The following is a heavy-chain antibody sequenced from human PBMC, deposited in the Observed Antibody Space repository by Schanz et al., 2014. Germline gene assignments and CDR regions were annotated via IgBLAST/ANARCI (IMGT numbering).Heavy chain of an antibody. V-gene: IGHV1-18*04. Sequence: QVQLVQSGTEVKKPGASVKVSCKASGYTFTSYVVSWVRQAPGQGLEWMGWISTYTGNTNYAQRLQDRVTMTTDTSTSTAYMELRSLRSDDTAVYYCVKEGTVVSGSPRDYWGQGALVTVSS. D-gene: IGHD3-10*01. CDR2: ISTYTGNT. CDR3: VKEGTVVSGSPRDY. J-gene: IGHJ4*02. CDR1: GYTFTSYV.